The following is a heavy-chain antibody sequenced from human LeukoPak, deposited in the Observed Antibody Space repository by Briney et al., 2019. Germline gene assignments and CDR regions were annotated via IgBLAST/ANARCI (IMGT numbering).Heavy chain of an antibody. D-gene: IGHD3-16*01. J-gene: IGHJ4*02. CDR3: ARFLSVAGGVDRDY. CDR2: MNPNSGNT. CDR1: GYTFTSYD. V-gene: IGHV1-8*01. Sequence: ASVKVSCKASGYTFTSYDINWVRQATGQGLEWMGWMNPNSGNTGYAQKFQGRVTTTRNTSISTAYMELSSLRSEDTAVYYCARFLSVAGGVDRDYWGQGTLVTVSS.